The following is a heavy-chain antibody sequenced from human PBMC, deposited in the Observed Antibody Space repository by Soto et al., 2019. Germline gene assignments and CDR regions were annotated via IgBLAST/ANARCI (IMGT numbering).Heavy chain of an antibody. CDR3: ARSAYYYDSSAYYHFDS. D-gene: IGHD3-22*01. CDR1: GGSISSGGYY. Sequence: PSETLSLTCTVSGGSISSGGYYWSWIRQHPGKGLEWIGYIYYSGSTYYNPSLKSRVTISVDTSKNQFSLKLSSVTAADTAVYFCARSAYYYDSSAYYHFDSWGQGTLVTVSS. V-gene: IGHV4-31*03. CDR2: IYYSGST. J-gene: IGHJ4*02.